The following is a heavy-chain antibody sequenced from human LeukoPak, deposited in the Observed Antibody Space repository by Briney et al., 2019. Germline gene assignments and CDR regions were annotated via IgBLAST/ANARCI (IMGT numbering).Heavy chain of an antibody. D-gene: IGHD3-10*01. CDR1: GFSFSTYG. CDR3: ARDQVTMVRGVIIKDYYYYMDV. V-gene: IGHV3-7*01. CDR2: IKQDGSEK. J-gene: IGHJ6*03. Sequence: GGSLRLSCVASGFSFSTYGMHWVRQAPGKGLEWVANIKQDGSEKYYVDSVKGRFTISRDNAKNSLYLQMNSLRAEDTAVYYCARDQVTMVRGVIIKDYYYYMDVWGKGTTVTISS.